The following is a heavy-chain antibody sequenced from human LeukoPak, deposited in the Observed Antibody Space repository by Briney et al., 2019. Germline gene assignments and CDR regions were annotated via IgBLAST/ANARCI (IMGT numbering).Heavy chain of an antibody. J-gene: IGHJ3*02. V-gene: IGHV7-4-1*02. CDR1: GYTFTNYA. CDR3: ARVRIAVRFVTNDAFDI. Sequence: GASVKVSCKASGYTFTNYAINWVRQAPGQGLEWLGWINTNTGNPTYARAFTGQFVFSLDTSVNTAYLQISSLKAEDTAVYYCARVRIAVRFVTNDAFDIWGQGTMVTVSS. D-gene: IGHD6-6*01. CDR2: INTNTGNP.